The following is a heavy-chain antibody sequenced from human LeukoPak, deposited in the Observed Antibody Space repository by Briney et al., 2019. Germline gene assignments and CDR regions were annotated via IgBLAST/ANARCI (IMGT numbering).Heavy chain of an antibody. CDR3: ARDGAATVAGYAFDI. Sequence: SETLSLTCAVSGGSISTTDWWSWVRQPPGKGLGWIGQIYHGGSTNYNPSLKSRVTISVDKSKNQFSLKLSSLTAADTAVYYCARDGAATVAGYAFDIWGQGTMVTVSS. CDR1: GGSISTTDW. J-gene: IGHJ3*02. V-gene: IGHV4-4*02. CDR2: IYHGGST. D-gene: IGHD6-19*01.